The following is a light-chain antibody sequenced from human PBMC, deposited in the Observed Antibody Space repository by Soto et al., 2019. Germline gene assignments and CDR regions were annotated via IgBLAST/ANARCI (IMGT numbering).Light chain of an antibody. CDR1: QSINSY. J-gene: IGKJ3*01. Sequence: DIQMTQSPSSLSASVGDRVTITCRASQSINSYLNWYQQKPGRAPNLLIYVVSNLQSGVPSRFSGSGSGTDFTLTISGQQPDDFGTYYCQQSFSTPFTFGPGTKVAIK. CDR2: VVS. V-gene: IGKV1-39*01. CDR3: QQSFSTPFT.